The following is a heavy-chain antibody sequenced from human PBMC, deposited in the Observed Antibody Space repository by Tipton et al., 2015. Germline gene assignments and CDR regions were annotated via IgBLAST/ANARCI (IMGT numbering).Heavy chain of an antibody. CDR2: IYYSGTP. D-gene: IGHD6-19*01. CDR1: GGSMSSNY. V-gene: IGHV4-59*01. CDR3: AELGSGGFDP. Sequence: TLSLTCTVSGGSMSSNYWSWIRQPPGEGLEWIGYIYYSGTPNYNPSLKSRVTFSVDTSKNQFYLKRRSVTAADTAVYYCAELGSGGFDPWGQGTLVTVSA. J-gene: IGHJ5*02.